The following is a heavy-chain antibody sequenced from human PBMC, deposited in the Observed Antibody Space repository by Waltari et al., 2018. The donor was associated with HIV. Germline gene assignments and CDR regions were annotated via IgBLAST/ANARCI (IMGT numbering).Heavy chain of an antibody. Sequence: EVQLVESGGGLVQPGGSLRLSCAASGFTFSNYWWSWARQAPGKGPEWGASMNQDGSDIYYGDSVKGRFTISRDNAKNSLYLQLNSLRADETAVYYCARDERWGQGTLVTVSS. CDR1: GFTFSNYW. CDR3: ARDER. CDR2: MNQDGSDI. V-gene: IGHV3-7*01. J-gene: IGHJ4*02.